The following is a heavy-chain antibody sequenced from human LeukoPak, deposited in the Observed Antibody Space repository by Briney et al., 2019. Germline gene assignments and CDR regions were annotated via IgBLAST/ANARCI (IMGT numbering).Heavy chain of an antibody. V-gene: IGHV1-69*13. J-gene: IGHJ6*02. Sequence: GASVKVSCKASGGTFISYAISWVRQAPGQGLEWMGGIIPIFGTANYAQKFQGRVTITAGESTSTAYMELSSLRSEDTAVYYCASIAPDSSGYYPAYYYYGMDVWGQGTTVTVSS. CDR3: ASIAPDSSGYYPAYYYYGMDV. D-gene: IGHD3-22*01. CDR1: GGTFISYA. CDR2: IIPIFGTA.